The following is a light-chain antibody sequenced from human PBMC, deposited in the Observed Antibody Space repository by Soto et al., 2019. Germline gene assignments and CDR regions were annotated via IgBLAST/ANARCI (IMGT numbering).Light chain of an antibody. V-gene: IGKV1-33*01. CDR3: QQYESLPYT. CDR2: DES. CDR1: HDISNY. J-gene: IGKJ2*01. Sequence: DIQMTQSPSSLSASVGDRVTISCQASHDISNYLTWYQQKPGEAPKVMIYDESTLETGVPSRFGGSGSGIYINFTISRLQHEDTATYHCQQYESLPYTFGQGTKLEIK.